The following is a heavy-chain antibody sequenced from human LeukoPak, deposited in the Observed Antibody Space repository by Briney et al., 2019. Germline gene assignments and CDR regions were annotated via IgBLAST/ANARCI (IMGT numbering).Heavy chain of an antibody. J-gene: IGHJ6*02. D-gene: IGHD3-3*01. CDR2: INPSGGST. CDR1: GYTFTSYY. Sequence: ASVKVSCKASGYTFTSYYMHWVRQAPGQGLEWMGIINPSGGSTSYAQKFQGRVTMTRDTSTSTVYMELSSLRSEDTAVYYCARDLDFWSSYFPTYGMDVWGQGTTVTVSS. V-gene: IGHV1-46*01. CDR3: ARDLDFWSSYFPTYGMDV.